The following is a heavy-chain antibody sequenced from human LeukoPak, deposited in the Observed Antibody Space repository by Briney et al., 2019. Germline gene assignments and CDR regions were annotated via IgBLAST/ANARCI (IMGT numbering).Heavy chain of an antibody. V-gene: IGHV4-34*01. D-gene: IGHD1-26*01. Sequence: SETLSLTCAVYGGSFSGYYWSWIRQPPGKGLEWIGEINHSGSTNYNPSLKSRVTISVDTSKNQFSLKLSSVTAADTAVYYCAREESYYGVVYWGQGTLVTVSS. CDR3: AREESYYGVVY. CDR1: GGSFSGYY. J-gene: IGHJ4*02. CDR2: INHSGST.